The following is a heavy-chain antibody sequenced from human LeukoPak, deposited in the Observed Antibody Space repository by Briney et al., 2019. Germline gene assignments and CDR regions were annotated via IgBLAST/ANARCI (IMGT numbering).Heavy chain of an antibody. CDR1: GFTFSSYS. CDR3: ARDIGYCSSTSCYRSRYFDY. V-gene: IGHV3-21*01. D-gene: IGHD2-2*02. Sequence: GGSLRLSCAASGFTFSSYSMNWVRQAPGKGLEWVSSISSSSYIYYADSVKGRFTISRDNAKNSLYLQMNSLRAEDTAVYYCARDIGYCSSTSCYRSRYFDYWGQGTLVTVSS. CDR2: ISSSSYI. J-gene: IGHJ4*02.